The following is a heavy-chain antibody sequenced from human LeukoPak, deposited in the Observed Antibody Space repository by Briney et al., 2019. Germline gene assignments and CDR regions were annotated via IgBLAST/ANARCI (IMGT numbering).Heavy chain of an antibody. CDR2: IKQDGSEN. CDR1: GFTFSSYW. CDR3: ALYEGVVPAASDY. V-gene: IGHV3-7*01. J-gene: IGHJ4*02. Sequence: GGSLRLSCAASGFTFSSYWMNWVRQAPGKGLEWVANIKQDGSENYYVDSVKGRFTISRDNAKNSLYLQMNSLRAEDTAVYYCALYEGVVPAASDYWGQGTLVTVSS. D-gene: IGHD2-2*01.